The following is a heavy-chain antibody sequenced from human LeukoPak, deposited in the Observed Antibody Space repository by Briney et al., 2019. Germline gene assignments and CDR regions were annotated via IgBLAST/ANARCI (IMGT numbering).Heavy chain of an antibody. CDR3: ARSIAGRFDP. J-gene: IGHJ5*02. Sequence: SETLSLTCTVSGGSISSSSYYWGWIRQPPGKGLEWIGSIYHSGSTYYNPSLKSRVTISVDTSKNQFSLKLSSVTAADTAVYYCARSIAGRFDPWGQGTLVTVSS. CDR2: IYHSGST. CDR1: GGSISSSSYY. V-gene: IGHV4-39*07. D-gene: IGHD6-6*01.